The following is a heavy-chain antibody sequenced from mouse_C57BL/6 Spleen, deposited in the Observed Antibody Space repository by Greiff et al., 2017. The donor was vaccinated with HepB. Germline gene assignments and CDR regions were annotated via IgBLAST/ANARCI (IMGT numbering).Heavy chain of an antibody. Sequence: VQLQQSGPELVKPGASVKISCKASGYAFSSSWMNWVKQRPGKGLEWIGRIYPGDGDTNYNGKFKGKATLTADKSSSTAYMQLSSLTSEDSAVYFCARGCASTVVADWGQGTTLTVSS. J-gene: IGHJ2*01. CDR3: ARGCASTVVAD. D-gene: IGHD1-1*01. V-gene: IGHV1-82*01. CDR1: GYAFSSSW. CDR2: IYPGDGDT.